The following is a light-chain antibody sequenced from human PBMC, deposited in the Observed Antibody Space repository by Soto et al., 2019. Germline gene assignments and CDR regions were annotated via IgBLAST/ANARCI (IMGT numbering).Light chain of an antibody. CDR3: SSFTSSNTWV. J-gene: IGLJ3*02. CDR1: SSDVGGHNY. Sequence: QSALTQPASVSGSPGQSITISCTGTSSDVGGHNYVSWYRQQHAGKAPKLMIYEVSNRPSGVSNRFSGSKSANTASLTISGLQAEDEADYYCSSFTSSNTWVFGGGTKLTVL. V-gene: IGLV2-14*01. CDR2: EVS.